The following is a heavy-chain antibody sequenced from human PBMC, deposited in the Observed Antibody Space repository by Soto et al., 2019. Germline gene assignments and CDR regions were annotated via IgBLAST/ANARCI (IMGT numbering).Heavy chain of an antibody. J-gene: IGHJ4*02. CDR3: ARIEYIVVVGSYY. Sequence: QVQLVQSWAEVKKPGASVKVSCKASGYTFTSYDINWVRQATGQGLVWMGWMNPNSGNTGYAQKFQGIVTKTRKTFISTAYMELSSLRSEDTALDYCARIEYIVVVGSYYWGQGTLVTVSS. V-gene: IGHV1-8*01. CDR2: MNPNSGNT. D-gene: IGHD2-15*01. CDR1: GYTFTSYD.